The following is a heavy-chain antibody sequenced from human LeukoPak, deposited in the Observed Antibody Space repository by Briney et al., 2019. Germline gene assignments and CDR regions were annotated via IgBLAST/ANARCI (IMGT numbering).Heavy chain of an antibody. CDR2: IYWNDDK. D-gene: IGHD3-10*01. V-gene: IGHV2-5*01. CDR1: GFSLSTSGVG. J-gene: IGHJ5*02. CDR3: AHIADGYYYGSGSYYGTWLDP. Sequence: SGPTLVKPTQTLTLTCTFSGFSLSTSGVGVGWIRQPPGKALEWLALIYWNDDKRYSPSLKSRLTITKDTSKNQVVLTMTNMDPVDTATYYCAHIADGYYYGSGSYYGTWLDPWGQGTLVTVSS.